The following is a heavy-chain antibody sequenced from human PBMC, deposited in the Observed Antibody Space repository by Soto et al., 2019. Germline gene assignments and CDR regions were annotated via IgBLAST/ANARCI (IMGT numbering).Heavy chain of an antibody. J-gene: IGHJ4*02. Sequence: QVQLQQWGAGLLKPSETLSLTCAVYGGSFSGYYWSWIRQPPGKGLEWIEEINHSGSTNYNPSLKSRVTISVDTSKNQFSLKLSSVTAADTAVYYCARGLYTAAARWGQGTLVTVSS. CDR2: INHSGST. CDR1: GGSFSGYY. V-gene: IGHV4-34*01. D-gene: IGHD6-13*01. CDR3: ARGLYTAAAR.